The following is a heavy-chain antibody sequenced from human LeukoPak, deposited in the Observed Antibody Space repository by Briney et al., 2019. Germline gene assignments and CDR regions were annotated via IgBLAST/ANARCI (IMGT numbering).Heavy chain of an antibody. CDR1: GYTFTGYY. J-gene: IGHJ6*02. V-gene: IGHV1-2*02. Sequence: GASVKVSCKASGYTFTGYYMHRVRQAPGQGLEWMGWINPNSGGTNYAQKFQGRVTMTRDTSISTAYMELSRLRSDDTAVYYCARELEAIVVVPAAIEAHGMDVWGQGTTVTVSS. D-gene: IGHD2-2*01. CDR2: INPNSGGT. CDR3: ARELEAIVVVPAAIEAHGMDV.